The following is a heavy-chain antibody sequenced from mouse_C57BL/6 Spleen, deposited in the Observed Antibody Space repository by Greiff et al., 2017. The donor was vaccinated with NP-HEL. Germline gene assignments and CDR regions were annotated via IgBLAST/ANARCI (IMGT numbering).Heavy chain of an antibody. CDR2: IDPNSGGT. Sequence: QVQLQQPGAELVKPGASVKLSCKASGYTFTSYWMHWVKQRPGRGLEWIGRIDPNSGGTKYNEQFNSKAILTVNQPSITANLELSSQTSEDSAVYYCARWGLYGTRAMDDWGQGTSGTVAS. CDR1: GYTFTSYW. J-gene: IGHJ4*01. V-gene: IGHV1-72*01. D-gene: IGHD1-1*02. CDR3: ARWGLYGTRAMDD.